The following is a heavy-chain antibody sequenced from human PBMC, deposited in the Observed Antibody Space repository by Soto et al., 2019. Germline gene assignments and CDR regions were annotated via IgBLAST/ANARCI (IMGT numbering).Heavy chain of an antibody. V-gene: IGHV3-48*01. CDR3: GRDPPDN. J-gene: IGHJ3*02. CDR2: ISSSGYTI. CDR1: GFTFSSYI. Sequence: EVQLVESGGGLVQPGGSLRLSCAASGFTFSSYIMNWVRQVPGKGLEWVSYISSSGYTIYYADSVKGRFTISRDNAKKSLYLQMNSLRAVDTALYYCGRDPPDNWGQGTMVTVSS.